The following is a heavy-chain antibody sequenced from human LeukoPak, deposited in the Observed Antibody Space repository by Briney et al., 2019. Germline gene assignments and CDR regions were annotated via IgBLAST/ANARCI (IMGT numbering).Heavy chain of an antibody. J-gene: IGHJ4*02. CDR2: INPSGGST. Sequence: GRSLRLSCAASGYTFTSYYMDWVRQAPGQGLEWMGIINPSGGSTSNAQKLQGRVTMTRDTSTSTVYMELSSLRSEDTAVYYCARAKWELLFGDYWGQGTLVTVSS. CDR1: GYTFTSYY. CDR3: ARAKWELLFGDY. V-gene: IGHV1-46*01. D-gene: IGHD1-26*01.